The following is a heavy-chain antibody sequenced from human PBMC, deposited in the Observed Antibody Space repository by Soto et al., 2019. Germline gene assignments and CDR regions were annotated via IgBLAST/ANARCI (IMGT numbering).Heavy chain of an antibody. V-gene: IGHV3-30*18. J-gene: IGHJ4*02. D-gene: IGHD5-18*01. CDR3: AKVDLDTSMAMAFDN. CDR2: ISYDGSKT. Sequence: QVQLVESGGGVVQPGRSLRLSCAASGFTFRSYGLHWVRQAPGKGLEWVAVISYDGSKTYYTDSVKGRFTISRDNFKNTLYLQMDSLRTEDTGVYYCAKVDLDTSMAMAFDNWGQGTLVTVSS. CDR1: GFTFRSYG.